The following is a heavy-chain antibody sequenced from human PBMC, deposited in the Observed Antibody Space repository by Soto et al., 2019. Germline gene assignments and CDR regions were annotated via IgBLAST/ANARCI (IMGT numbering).Heavy chain of an antibody. Sequence: QVQLVESGGGVVQPGRSLKLSCLASGFTFNDYAMHWVRQAPGKGLEWVALISYDESNKDYADSVKGRFTISRDNSKNALYLQMNSLRSEDTAVYYCAKLRLATYDFWGGCDRGGQGTLVTVSS. CDR2: ISYDESNK. D-gene: IGHD3-3*01. CDR1: GFTFNDYA. J-gene: IGHJ4*02. V-gene: IGHV3-30*18. CDR3: AKLRLATYDFWGGCDR.